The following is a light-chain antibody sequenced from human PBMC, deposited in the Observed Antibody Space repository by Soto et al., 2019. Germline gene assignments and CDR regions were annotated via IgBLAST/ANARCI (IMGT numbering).Light chain of an antibody. V-gene: IGKV1-27*01. Sequence: DIQMTQSPTSLSASVGDRVTITCRASQDIRNFVAWYQQKPGKAPKLLIYAASTLQSGVPSRLSGSGSGTDFTLTINSLQLEDVATYSCQKYSSVPVFGPGTKVEIK. CDR1: QDIRNF. CDR3: QKYSSVPV. CDR2: AAS. J-gene: IGKJ3*01.